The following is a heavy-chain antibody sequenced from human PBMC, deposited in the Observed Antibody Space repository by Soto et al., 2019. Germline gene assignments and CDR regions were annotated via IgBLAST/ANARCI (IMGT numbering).Heavy chain of an antibody. CDR3: ASGRPPTRPITAAVLYYFDY. CDR1: GASVSSSHW. D-gene: IGHD2-2*01. J-gene: IGHJ4*02. CDR2: IYHVGCT. Sequence: QVHLQESGPGLVKPSGTLSLTCGVSGASVSSSHWWTWVRQPRGKGMEWIGKIYHVGCTSYTPSLRSRFIMSTVQSRNQFSLKMSSVTAADTAVYYCASGRPPTRPITAAVLYYFDYWGQGSLVTVSS. V-gene: IGHV4-4*02.